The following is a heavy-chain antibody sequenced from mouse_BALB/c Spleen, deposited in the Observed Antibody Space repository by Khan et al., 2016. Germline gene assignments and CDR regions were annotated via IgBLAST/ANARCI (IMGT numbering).Heavy chain of an antibody. J-gene: IGHJ2*01. Sequence: QVQLKQSGAELVNPGASVNLSCKASGYTLTSYWMHWVKQRPGQGLEWIGEINPSKGRTNYNEKFKSKATLTVDKSSSTAYMQLSSPTSEDSAVYYCARLLINFDYWGQGTTLTVSS. V-gene: IGHV1S81*02. D-gene: IGHD2-1*01. CDR1: GYTLTSYW. CDR2: INPSKGRT. CDR3: ARLLINFDY.